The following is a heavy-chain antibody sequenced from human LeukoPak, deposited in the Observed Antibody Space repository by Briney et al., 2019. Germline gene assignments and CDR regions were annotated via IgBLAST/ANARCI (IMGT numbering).Heavy chain of an antibody. V-gene: IGHV1-69*04. J-gene: IGHJ4*02. Sequence: SVKVSCKASGGTFSSYAISWVRQAPGQGLEWMGRIIPILGIANYAQKFQGRVTITADKSTSTAYMELSSLRSEDTAVYYCARTSSIAARQGFDYWGQGTLVTVSS. D-gene: IGHD6-6*01. CDR1: GGTFSSYA. CDR2: IIPILGIA. CDR3: ARTSSIAARQGFDY.